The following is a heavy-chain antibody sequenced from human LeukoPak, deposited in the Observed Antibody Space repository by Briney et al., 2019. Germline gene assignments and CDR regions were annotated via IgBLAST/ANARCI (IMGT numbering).Heavy chain of an antibody. CDR2: IRSKVYGGAP. D-gene: IGHD6-19*01. CDR3: ARGSGRYVMVDW. Sequence: GGSLSLSCSASGFLFGDFTMSWFRQSPGQGLEWVGFIRSKVYGGAPEHAASVAARFTISRDNCTSIAYLQMNSVQAEDTAVYYCARGSGRYVMVDWWGQGTLVTVSS. V-gene: IGHV3-49*03. CDR1: GFLFGDFT. J-gene: IGHJ4*02.